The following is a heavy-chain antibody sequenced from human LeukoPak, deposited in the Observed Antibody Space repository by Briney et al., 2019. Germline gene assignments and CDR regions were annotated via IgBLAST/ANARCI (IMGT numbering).Heavy chain of an antibody. Sequence: SQTLSLTCAISGDSVSSNSAAWNWIRQSPSGGLEWLGRTYYRSKWYNDYAVSVKSRITINPDTSKNQFSLQLNSVTPEDTAVYYCARENLFSGGSPFDPWGQGTLVTVSS. CDR3: ARENLFSGGSPFDP. CDR2: TYYRSKWYN. D-gene: IGHD3-10*01. CDR1: GDSVSSNSAA. V-gene: IGHV6-1*01. J-gene: IGHJ5*02.